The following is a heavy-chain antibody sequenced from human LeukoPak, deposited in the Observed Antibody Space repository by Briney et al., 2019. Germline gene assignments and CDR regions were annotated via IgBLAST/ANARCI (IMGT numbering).Heavy chain of an antibody. Sequence: PGGSLRLSCVASGFTDSNNYMAWVRQAPGKGLEWVSIIYPVGNTYYADSVKGRFTISRDNSWNTVDLQMNSLRAEDTAVYYCARGGLELRPAYFDYWGQGTLVTVSS. J-gene: IGHJ4*02. CDR1: GFTDSNNY. V-gene: IGHV3-53*01. D-gene: IGHD1-7*01. CDR3: ARGGLELRPAYFDY. CDR2: IYPVGNT.